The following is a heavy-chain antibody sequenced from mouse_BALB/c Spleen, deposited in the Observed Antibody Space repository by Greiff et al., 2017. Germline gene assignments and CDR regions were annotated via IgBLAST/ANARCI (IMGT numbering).Heavy chain of an antibody. D-gene: IGHD2-1*01. J-gene: IGHJ4*01. Sequence: QVQLKESGPGLVQPSQSLSITCTVSGFSLTSYGVHWVRQSPGKGLECLGVIWSGGSTDYNAAFISRLSISKDNSKSQVFFKMNSLQADDTAIYYCARKGGNYDYAMDYWGQGTSVTVSS. V-gene: IGHV2-4-1*01. CDR3: ARKGGNYDYAMDY. CDR1: GFSLTSYG. CDR2: IWSGGST.